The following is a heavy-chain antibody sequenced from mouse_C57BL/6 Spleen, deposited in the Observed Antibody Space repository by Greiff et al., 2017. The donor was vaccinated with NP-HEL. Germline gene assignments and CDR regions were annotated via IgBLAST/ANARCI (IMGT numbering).Heavy chain of an antibody. CDR1: GYAFSSYW. CDR3: ARFYDYDGAWFAY. J-gene: IGHJ3*01. CDR2: IYPGDGDT. V-gene: IGHV1-80*01. Sequence: QVQLQQSGAELVKPGASVKISCKASGYAFSSYWMNWVKQRPGKGLEWIGQIYPGDGDTNYNGKFKGKATLTADKSSSTAYMELRSLTSEDSAVYYCARFYDYDGAWFAYWGQGTLVTVSA. D-gene: IGHD2-4*01.